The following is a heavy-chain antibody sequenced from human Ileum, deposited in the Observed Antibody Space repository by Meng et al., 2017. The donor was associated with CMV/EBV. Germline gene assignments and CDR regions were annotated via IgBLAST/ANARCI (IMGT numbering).Heavy chain of an antibody. CDR1: GFSFSNAW. CDR2: LKSKTDGATT. D-gene: IGHD6-19*01. J-gene: IGHJ4*02. CDR3: TTDGIAVAGTGFGY. Sequence: SGFSFSNAWMNWVRQAPGKGLEWVGRLKSKTDGATTDYAAPVNGRFTISRDDSKNTLYLQMNSLKTEDTAVYYCTTDGIAVAGTGFGYWGQGTLVTVSS. V-gene: IGHV3-15*07.